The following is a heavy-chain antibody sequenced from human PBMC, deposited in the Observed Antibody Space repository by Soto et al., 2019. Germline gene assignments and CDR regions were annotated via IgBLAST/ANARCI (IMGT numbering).Heavy chain of an antibody. CDR3: ASLKIGHLHSSGWYGSFDY. CDR1: GGTFSSYA. Sequence: QVQLVQSGAEVKKPGSSVKVSCKASGGTFSSYAISWVRQAPGQGLEWMGGISPIFGTANYAQKFQGRVTITADESTSTAYMELSSLRSEDTAVYYCASLKIGHLHSSGWYGSFDYWGQGTLVTVSS. CDR2: ISPIFGTA. D-gene: IGHD6-19*01. J-gene: IGHJ4*02. V-gene: IGHV1-69*01.